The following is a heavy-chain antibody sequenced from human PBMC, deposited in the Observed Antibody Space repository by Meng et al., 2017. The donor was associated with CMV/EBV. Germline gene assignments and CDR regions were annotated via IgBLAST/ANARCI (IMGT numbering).Heavy chain of an antibody. CDR3: ARARPLMDY. CDR1: GFTFSSYA. CDR2: ISYDGSNK. D-gene: IGHD3-16*01. V-gene: IGHV3-30-3*01. J-gene: IGHJ4*02. Sequence: QVKLVESWGGVVQPGRSLRLSCAASGFTFSSYAMHWVRQAPGKGLEWVAVISYDGSNKYYADSVKGRFTISRDNSKNTLYLQMNSLRAEDTAVYYCARARPLMDYWGQGTLVTVSS.